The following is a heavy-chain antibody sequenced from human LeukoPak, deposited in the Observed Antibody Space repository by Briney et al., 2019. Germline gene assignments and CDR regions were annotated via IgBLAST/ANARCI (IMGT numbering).Heavy chain of an antibody. J-gene: IGHJ5*02. CDR3: ARVRPPGSGSYTRFDP. D-gene: IGHD3-10*01. V-gene: IGHV1-2*02. Sequence: GASVKVSCKASGYTFTGYYMHWVRQAPGQGLEWMGWINPNSDGTNYAQKFQGRVTMTRNTSISTAYMELSSLRSEDTAVYYCARVRPPGSGSYTRFDPWGQGTLVTVSS. CDR2: INPNSDGT. CDR1: GYTFTGYY.